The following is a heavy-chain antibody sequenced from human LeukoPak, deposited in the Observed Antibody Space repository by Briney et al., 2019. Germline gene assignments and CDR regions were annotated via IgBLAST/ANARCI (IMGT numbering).Heavy chain of an antibody. Sequence: GTSLRLSCAASGFTFESYTIHWVRQAPGKGLEWVALVSYGGSNKYYIDSVKGRFTISRDNSKKTLYLQMNSLRPEDTAVYYCARDRSRPGYHFGDWAQGPLVTVSS. CDR1: GFTFESYT. CDR2: VSYGGSNK. J-gene: IGHJ4*02. D-gene: IGHD2/OR15-2a*01. CDR3: ARDRSRPGYHFGD. V-gene: IGHV3-30-3*01.